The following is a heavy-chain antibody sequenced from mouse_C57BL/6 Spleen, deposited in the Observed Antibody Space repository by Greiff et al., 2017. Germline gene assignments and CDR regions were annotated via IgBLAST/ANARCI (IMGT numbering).Heavy chain of an antibody. D-gene: IGHD1-1*01. CDR2: IHPNSGST. Sequence: QVQLQQPGAELVKPGASVKLSCKASGYTFTSYWMHWVKQRPGQGLEWIGMIHPNSGSTNYNEKFKSKATLTVDKSSSTAYMQLSSLTSEDSAVYDCARLLLRVAYWGQGTLVTVSA. J-gene: IGHJ3*01. CDR3: ARLLLRVAY. CDR1: GYTFTSYW. V-gene: IGHV1-64*01.